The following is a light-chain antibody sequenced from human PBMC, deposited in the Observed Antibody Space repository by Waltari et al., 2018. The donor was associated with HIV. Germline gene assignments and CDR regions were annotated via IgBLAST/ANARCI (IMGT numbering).Light chain of an antibody. V-gene: IGLV3-21*04. CDR3: QVWDSSSDHVV. J-gene: IGLJ2*01. Sequence: SYVLTQPPSVSVAPGKTARITCGGTNIGSKSVHWYQQKPGQAPLLVIYSDSARPSGIPERFSGSNSGNTATLTISRVEAGDEADYYCQVWDSSSDHVVFGGGTNLTVL. CDR1: NIGSKS. CDR2: SDS.